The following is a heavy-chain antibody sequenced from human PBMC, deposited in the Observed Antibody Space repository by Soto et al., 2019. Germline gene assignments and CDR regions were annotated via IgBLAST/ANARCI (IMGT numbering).Heavy chain of an antibody. CDR3: ARCYFSVGSCFTSWHCEL. CDR2: ISVEKGDT. CDR1: GYTFSTFG. Sequence: QVPVVQSGAEVKKPGASVKVACKASGYTFSTFGMSWVRQAPGQGLEWMGWISVEKGDTNSAQKFQDRVTMTTDTSTSKAYKERRSLKSDGTAVYYSARCYFSVGSCFTSWHCELWGCGTRVTVSS. D-gene: IGHD2-15*01. J-gene: IGHJ2*01. V-gene: IGHV1-18*01.